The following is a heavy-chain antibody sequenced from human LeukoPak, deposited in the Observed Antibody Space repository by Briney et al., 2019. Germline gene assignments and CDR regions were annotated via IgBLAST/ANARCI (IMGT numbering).Heavy chain of an antibody. V-gene: IGHV4-31*03. Sequence: SETLSLTCTVSGGSINTARYYWSWLRQHPGKGLEWIGYIYYSGSTYYTPSLNSRVTMSVDTSKNQFSLKLSSVTAADTAVYYCASGTNWGFNWFDPWGQGTLVTVSS. D-gene: IGHD7-27*01. J-gene: IGHJ5*02. CDR1: GGSINTARYY. CDR3: ASGTNWGFNWFDP. CDR2: IYYSGST.